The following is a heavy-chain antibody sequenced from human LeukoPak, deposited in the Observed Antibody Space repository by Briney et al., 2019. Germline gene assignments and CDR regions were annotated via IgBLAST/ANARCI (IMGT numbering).Heavy chain of an antibody. D-gene: IGHD1-26*01. J-gene: IGHJ3*02. V-gene: IGHV1-24*01. CDR3: ATVYTAWELLPGAFDI. CDR2: FDPEDGDT. CDR1: GYTLTELS. Sequence: ASVKVSCKVSGYTLTELSMHWVRQAPGKGLEWMGGFDPEDGDTIYAQKFQGRVTMTEDTSTDTAYMELSSLRSEDTAVYYCATVYTAWELLPGAFDIWGQGTMVTVSS.